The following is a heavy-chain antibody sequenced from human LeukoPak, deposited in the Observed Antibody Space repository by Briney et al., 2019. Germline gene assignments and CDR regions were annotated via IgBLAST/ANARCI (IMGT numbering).Heavy chain of an antibody. CDR3: ARGTGSQDY. CDR2: FDPEDGET. D-gene: IGHD3-16*01. Sequence: ASVKVSCKVSGYTLTELSMHWVRQAPGKGLEWMGGFDPEDGETIYAQKFQGRVTITRDTSASTAYMELSSLRSEDTAVYYCARGTGSQDYWGQGTLVTVSS. CDR1: GYTLTELS. V-gene: IGHV1-24*01. J-gene: IGHJ4*02.